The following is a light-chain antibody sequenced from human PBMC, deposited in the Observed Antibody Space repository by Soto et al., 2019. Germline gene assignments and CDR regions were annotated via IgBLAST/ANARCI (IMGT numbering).Light chain of an antibody. CDR1: SSDVGSYKL. CDR3: CSYAGSGTWV. J-gene: IGLJ3*02. Sequence: QSALTQPDSVSGSPGQSITISCSGISSDVGSYKLVSWYQQHPGKAPKLMIYEGNKRPSGVSNRFSSSNSGNTASLTISGLQAEDEADYYCCSYAGSGTWVFGGGTKLTVL. CDR2: EGN. V-gene: IGLV2-23*01.